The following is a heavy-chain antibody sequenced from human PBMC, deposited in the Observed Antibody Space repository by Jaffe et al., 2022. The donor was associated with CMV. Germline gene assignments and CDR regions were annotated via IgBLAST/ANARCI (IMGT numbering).Heavy chain of an antibody. Sequence: QLQLQESGPGLVKPSETLSLTCTVSGGSISSSSYYWGWIRQPPGKGLEWIGSIYYSGSTYYNPSLKSRVTISVDTSKNQFSLKLSSVTAADTAVYYCARLTPRIAAAGEDAFDIWGQGTMVTVSS. CDR1: GGSISSSSYY. CDR2: IYYSGST. CDR3: ARLTPRIAAAGEDAFDI. V-gene: IGHV4-39*01. J-gene: IGHJ3*02. D-gene: IGHD6-13*01.